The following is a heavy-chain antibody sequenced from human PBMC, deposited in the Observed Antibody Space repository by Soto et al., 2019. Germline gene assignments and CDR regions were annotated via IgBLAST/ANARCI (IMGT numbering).Heavy chain of an antibody. CDR3: ARVLRDIVVVPAAMYDYYYMDV. J-gene: IGHJ6*03. D-gene: IGHD2-2*01. Sequence: SQTLSLTCAISGDSVSSNSAAWNWIRQSPSRGLEWLGRTYYRSKWYNDYAVSVKSRITINPDTSKNQFSLQLNSVTPEDTAVYYCARVLRDIVVVPAAMYDYYYMDVWGKGTTVTVSS. CDR1: GDSVSSNSAA. V-gene: IGHV6-1*01. CDR2: TYYRSKWYN.